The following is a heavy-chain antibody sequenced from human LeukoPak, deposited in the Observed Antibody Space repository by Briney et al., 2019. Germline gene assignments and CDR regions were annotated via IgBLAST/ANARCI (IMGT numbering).Heavy chain of an antibody. CDR3: ATLLWFGDWSEFD. CDR1: GFTFSRYS. D-gene: IGHD3-10*01. J-gene: IGHJ4*02. CDR2: ISISSNYI. Sequence: GGSLRLSCAASGFTFSRYSMNWVRQAPGKGLEWVSSISISSNYIYYTDSAKGRFTISRDNAKNSLYLQMNSLRAEDTAVYYCATLLWFGDWSEFDWGQGTLVTVSS. V-gene: IGHV3-21*01.